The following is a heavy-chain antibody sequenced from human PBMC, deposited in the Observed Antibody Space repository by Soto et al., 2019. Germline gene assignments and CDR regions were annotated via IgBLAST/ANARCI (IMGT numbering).Heavy chain of an antibody. CDR1: GLSVSMYG. CDR3: VRDIPYYDLWNGYSGIFDS. D-gene: IGHD3-3*01. V-gene: IGHV3-30*03. Sequence: QVRLVESGGGLVQPGRSLRLSCEASGLSVSMYGMHWVRQAPGKGLEWVAVISEDGDNQYYGDSVKGRCTISRDTSQNTLHLQLNSLRVEDTALYYWVRDIPYYDLWNGYSGIFDSWGQGTLVTVSS. CDR2: ISEDGDNQ. J-gene: IGHJ4*02.